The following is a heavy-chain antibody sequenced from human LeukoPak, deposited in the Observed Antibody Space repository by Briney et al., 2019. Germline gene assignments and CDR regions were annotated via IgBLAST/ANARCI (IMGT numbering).Heavy chain of an antibody. Sequence: ASVKVSCKASGYTFTNYCISWVRQAPGQGVEWMGWISAYNGNTNYAQTLQGRVTMTTDTSTSTAYMELRSLRSDDTAVYYCARETLYYYDRSGYYFQYFQHWGQGTLVTVSS. CDR3: ARETLYYYDRSGYYFQYFQH. J-gene: IGHJ1*01. CDR2: ISAYNGNT. CDR1: GYTFTNYC. V-gene: IGHV1-18*01. D-gene: IGHD3-22*01.